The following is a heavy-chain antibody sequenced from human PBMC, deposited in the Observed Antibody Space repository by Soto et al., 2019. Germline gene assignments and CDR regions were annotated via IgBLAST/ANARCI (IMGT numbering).Heavy chain of an antibody. D-gene: IGHD3-10*01. J-gene: IGHJ5*02. CDR2: INAGNGNT. V-gene: IGHV1-3*01. Sequence: ASVNVSCKASGYTFTSYAMHWVRQAPGQRLEWMGWINAGNGNTKYSQKFQGRVTITRDTSASTAYMELSSLRSEDTAVYYCARVKLVGELYGWFDPWGQGTLVTVSS. CDR3: ARVKLVGELYGWFDP. CDR1: GYTFTSYA.